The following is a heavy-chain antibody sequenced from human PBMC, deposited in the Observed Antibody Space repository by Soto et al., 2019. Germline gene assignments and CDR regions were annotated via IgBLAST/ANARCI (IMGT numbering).Heavy chain of an antibody. V-gene: IGHV4-30-2*01. CDR1: GGSISSGGYS. Sequence: SETLSLTCAVSGGSISSGGYSWSWIRQPPGKGLEWIGYIYHGGSTYYNPSLNSRVTISLDRSSNQFSLRLSSVTAADTAVYYCARVTYSSSWYYFDYWGQGALVTVSS. CDR2: IYHGGST. CDR3: ARVTYSSSWYYFDY. J-gene: IGHJ4*02. D-gene: IGHD6-13*01.